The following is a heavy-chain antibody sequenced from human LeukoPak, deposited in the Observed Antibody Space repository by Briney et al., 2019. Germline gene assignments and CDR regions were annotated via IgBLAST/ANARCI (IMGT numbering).Heavy chain of an antibody. V-gene: IGHV4-39*01. Sequence: SETLSLTCNVSGGPIGGHTFYWDWIRQPPGKGLELIATIYYNGNTFYNPSLRSRVAISIDMSKSQFSLHLSSVTASDTAVYYCARLTALAGHRGAFDIWGPGTLVTVSS. CDR3: ARLTALAGHRGAFDI. D-gene: IGHD6-19*01. J-gene: IGHJ3*02. CDR1: GGPIGGHTFY. CDR2: IYYNGNT.